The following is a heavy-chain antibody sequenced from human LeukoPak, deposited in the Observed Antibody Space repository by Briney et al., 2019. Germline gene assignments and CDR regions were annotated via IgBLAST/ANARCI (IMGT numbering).Heavy chain of an antibody. J-gene: IGHJ6*02. CDR2: IYHSGST. CDR3: ARVQCSSTSCYGYYYYGMDV. V-gene: IGHV4-30-2*01. D-gene: IGHD2-2*01. CDR1: GGSISSGGYS. Sequence: KSSETLSLTCAVSGGSISSGGYSWSWIRQPPGKGLEWIAYIYHSGSTYYNPSLKSRVTISVDRSKNQFSLKLSSVTAADTAVYYCARVQCSSTSCYGYYYYGMDVWGQGTTVTVSS.